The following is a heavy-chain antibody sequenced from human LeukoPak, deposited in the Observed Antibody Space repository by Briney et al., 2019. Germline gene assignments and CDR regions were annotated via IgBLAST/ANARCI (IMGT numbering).Heavy chain of an antibody. CDR2: ISSGGNT. CDR3: ARESWDYYDRSGFDY. CDR1: GFTVSSNY. V-gene: IGHV3-53*01. J-gene: IGHJ4*02. D-gene: IGHD3-22*01. Sequence: PGGSLRLSCAASGFTVSSNYMSWVRQAPGKGLQWVSVISSGGNTYYADSVKGRFTISRDNSKNTLFLQMNSLRAEDTAVYYCARESWDYYDRSGFDYWGQGTLVTVSS.